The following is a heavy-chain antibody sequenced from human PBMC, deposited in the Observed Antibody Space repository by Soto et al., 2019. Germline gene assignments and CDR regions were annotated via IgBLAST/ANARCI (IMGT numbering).Heavy chain of an antibody. CDR1: GGTFSSYA. D-gene: IGHD2-21*01. CDR3: ARGRMVVNPFDY. CDR2: IIPIFGTA. Sequence: ASVKVSCKASGGTFSSYAISWVRQAPGQGLECMGGIIPIFGTANYAQKFQGRVTITAXXXXSXXXMXLXXLRXEDTAVYYCARGRMVVNPFDYWGQGTLVTVS. V-gene: IGHV1-69*06. J-gene: IGHJ4*02.